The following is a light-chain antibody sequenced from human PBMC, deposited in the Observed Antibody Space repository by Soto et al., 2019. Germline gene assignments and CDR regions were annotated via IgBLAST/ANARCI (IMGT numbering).Light chain of an antibody. CDR2: VEGNGSY. Sequence: QSVLTQSSSASASLGSSVRLTCTLSSGHSTYMVTWHQQQPGKAPRYLMKVEGNGSYNKGNGVPDRFSGSSSGADRYLTISNLQFEDEADYYCETWGSNTFSGVFGGGTKLTVL. CDR3: ETWGSNTFSGV. V-gene: IGLV4-60*02. J-gene: IGLJ3*02. CDR1: SGHSTYM.